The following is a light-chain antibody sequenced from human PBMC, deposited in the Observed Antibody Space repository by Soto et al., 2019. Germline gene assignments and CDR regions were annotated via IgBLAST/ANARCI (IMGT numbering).Light chain of an antibody. CDR2: DAS. J-gene: IGKJ5*01. CDR1: QDIDKC. V-gene: IGKV1-33*01. Sequence: DIQMSQSPSSLSAFVGDRVTITSRASQDIDKCLNWYQQKPGKPPKLLIDDASNLATGVPSRFSGRGSGTDFTFTISSLQPEDVATYYCQQHDDLPITFGQGTRLEIK. CDR3: QQHDDLPIT.